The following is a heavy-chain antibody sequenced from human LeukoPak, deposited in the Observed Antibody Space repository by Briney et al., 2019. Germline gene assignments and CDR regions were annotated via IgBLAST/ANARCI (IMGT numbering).Heavy chain of an antibody. D-gene: IGHD2-21*02. Sequence: ASVKFSDLLSGYTLPDLSMLGVRQAPGKGLEWMGGFDPEDGETIYAQKFQGRVTMTEDTSTDTAYMELSSLRSEDTAVYYCAIATPDNHIVVVTATRGGALHIWGQGPMVTVSS. CDR1: GYTLPDLS. V-gene: IGHV1-24*01. CDR2: FDPEDGET. J-gene: IGHJ3*02. CDR3: AIATPDNHIVVVTATRGGALHI.